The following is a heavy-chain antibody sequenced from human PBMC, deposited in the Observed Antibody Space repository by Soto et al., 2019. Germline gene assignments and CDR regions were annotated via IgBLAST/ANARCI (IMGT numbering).Heavy chain of an antibody. D-gene: IGHD3-9*01. J-gene: IGHJ4*02. CDR2: ISYDGSNK. CDR3: AKLPQYDILTGYLNYFDY. V-gene: IGHV3-30-3*01. CDR1: GFTFSSYA. Sequence: PGGSLRLSCAASGFTFSSYAMHGVRQAPGKGLEWVAVISYDGSNKYYADSVKGRFTISRDNSKNTLYLHMNSLRAEDTAVYYCAKLPQYDILTGYLNYFDYWGQGTLVTVSS.